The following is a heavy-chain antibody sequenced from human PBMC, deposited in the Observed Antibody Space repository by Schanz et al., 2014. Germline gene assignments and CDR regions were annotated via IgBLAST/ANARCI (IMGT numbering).Heavy chain of an antibody. CDR2: ISGSGGST. J-gene: IGHJ3*02. D-gene: IGHD3-10*01. CDR3: AKGRFGELSAFDI. Sequence: DVQLLESGGGLVQPGGSLRLSCSASGFTFSTFAMHWVRQAPGKGLEWVIVISGSGGSTYYADSVRGRFTMSRDNSKNTLYLQMNSLRAEDTAVYYCAKGRFGELSAFDIWGQGTMVTVSS. CDR1: GFTFSTFA. V-gene: IGHV3-23*01.